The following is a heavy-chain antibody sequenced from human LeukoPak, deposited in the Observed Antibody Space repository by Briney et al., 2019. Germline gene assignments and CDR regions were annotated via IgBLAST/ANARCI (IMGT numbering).Heavy chain of an antibody. J-gene: IGHJ4*02. Sequence: GASVKVSCKASGYTFTGYYMHWVRQAPGQGLEWMGWINPSSGGTNYAQKFQGRVTMTRDTSISTAYMELSRLRSDDTAVYYCARDRRITGHDYWGQGTLVTVSS. CDR2: INPSSGGT. D-gene: IGHD1-14*01. CDR1: GYTFTGYY. CDR3: ARDRRITGHDY. V-gene: IGHV1-2*02.